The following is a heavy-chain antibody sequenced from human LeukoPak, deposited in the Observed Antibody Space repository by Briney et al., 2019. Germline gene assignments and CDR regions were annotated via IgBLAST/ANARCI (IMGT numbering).Heavy chain of an antibody. D-gene: IGHD3-10*01. CDR3: ARRGFDY. J-gene: IGHJ4*02. V-gene: IGHV4-38-2*02. CDR1: GYSISSGYY. Sequence: SETLSLTCTVSGYSISSGYYWGWIRQPPGKGLEWIGSIYHSGITYYNPSLKSRVTISVDTSKNQFSLKLSSVTAADTAVYYCARRGFDYWGQGTLVTVSS. CDR2: IYHSGIT.